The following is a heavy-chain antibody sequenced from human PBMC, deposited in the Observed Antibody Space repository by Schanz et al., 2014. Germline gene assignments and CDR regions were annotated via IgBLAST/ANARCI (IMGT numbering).Heavy chain of an antibody. CDR1: GFTFSASA. D-gene: IGHD3-22*01. Sequence: EVHLVDSGGTLVQPGGSLRLSCVGSGFTFSASAIHWVRQASGKGLEWVGRVRTKDNHYATSYGASVSGRFTISRDDSKNTAYLQMNSLRPEDTAVYYCAKEDRNHNSDYVYWGQGTLVTVSS. V-gene: IGHV3-73*01. J-gene: IGHJ4*02. CDR3: AKEDRNHNSDYVY. CDR2: VRTKDNHYAT.